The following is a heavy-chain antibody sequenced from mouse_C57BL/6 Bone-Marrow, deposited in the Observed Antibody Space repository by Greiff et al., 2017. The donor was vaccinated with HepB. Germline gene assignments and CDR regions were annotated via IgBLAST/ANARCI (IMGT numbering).Heavy chain of an antibody. J-gene: IGHJ4*01. V-gene: IGHV14-4*01. Sequence: EVQLQQSGAELVRPGASVKLSCTASGFNIKDDYMHWVKQRPEQGLEWIGWIDPENGDTEYASKFQGKATITADTSSNTAYLQLSSLTSEDTAVYYGTTGGWGYDGDYAMDYWGKGTSVTVAS. CDR1: GFNIKDDY. D-gene: IGHD2-2*01. CDR3: TTGGWGYDGDYAMDY. CDR2: IDPENGDT.